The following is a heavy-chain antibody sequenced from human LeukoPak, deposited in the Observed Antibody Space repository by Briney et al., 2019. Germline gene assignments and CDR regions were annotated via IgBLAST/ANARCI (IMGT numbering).Heavy chain of an antibody. J-gene: IGHJ4*02. D-gene: IGHD3-10*01. V-gene: IGHV1-2*02. CDR1: GYTFTGYY. CDR2: INPNSGGT. Sequence: GASVKVSCKASGYTFTGYYMHWVRQAPGQGLEWMGWINPNSGGTNYAQKFQGRVTMTRDTSISTAYMELSRLRSDDTAVYYCARDTLSITMVRGVIGYDYWGQGTLVTVSS. CDR3: ARDTLSITMVRGVIGYDY.